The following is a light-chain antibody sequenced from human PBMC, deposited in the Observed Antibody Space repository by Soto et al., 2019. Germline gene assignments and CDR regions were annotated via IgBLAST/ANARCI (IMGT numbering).Light chain of an antibody. CDR3: QQYDKWPST. V-gene: IGKV3-15*01. J-gene: IGKJ5*01. Sequence: EIVMTQSPATLSLSPGERAALSCRASQNVDNNLAWYQQKPGQAPRLLIYGASTRSTGIPARFSGSGSGTDFNFTISGLQSEDFAVYYCQQYDKWPSTFGQGTRLESK. CDR1: QNVDNN. CDR2: GAS.